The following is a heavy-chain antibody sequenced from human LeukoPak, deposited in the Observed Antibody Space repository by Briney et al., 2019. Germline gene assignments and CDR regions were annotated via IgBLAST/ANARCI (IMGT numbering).Heavy chain of an antibody. D-gene: IGHD2-8*02. CDR3: ARYNTGSVDY. CDR1: GFTFSSYG. Sequence: GGSLRLSCAASGFTFSSYGMHWFRQAPGKGLEWVAVIWYDGSKKYYADSVKGRFTISGDNSKNTLYLQMDSLRAEDTAVYYCARYNTGSVDYWGQGTLVTVSS. J-gene: IGHJ4*02. V-gene: IGHV3-33*01. CDR2: IWYDGSKK.